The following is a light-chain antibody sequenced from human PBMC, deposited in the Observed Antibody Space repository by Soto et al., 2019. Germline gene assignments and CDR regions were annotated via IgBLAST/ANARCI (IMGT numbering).Light chain of an antibody. CDR3: QQRSTSIT. V-gene: IGKV3-11*01. J-gene: IGKJ5*01. Sequence: EIVLTQSPATLSLSPGERATLSCRASQSVSSYLTCYQQKRGQAPSLLIYDASYRATGSAARFSGSGSGTDFPLTISSLEPEDFAVYYCQQRSTSITFGQGTRLEIK. CDR2: DAS. CDR1: QSVSSY.